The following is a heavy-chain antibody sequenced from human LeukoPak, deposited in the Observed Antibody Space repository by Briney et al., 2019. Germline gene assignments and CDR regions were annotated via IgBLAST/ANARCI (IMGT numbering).Heavy chain of an antibody. Sequence: ASVKVSCKASGYTFSDYFMHWVRQAPGQGHEWMGWISPEGGDTHYAQRFQGRVTMTRDTSISAAYMELTSLSSDDTAVYYCARNYGHNSKYFDLWGQGTLVTVSS. CDR1: GYTFSDYF. CDR2: ISPEGGDT. D-gene: IGHD4-17*01. V-gene: IGHV1-2*02. CDR3: ARNYGHNSKYFDL. J-gene: IGHJ4*02.